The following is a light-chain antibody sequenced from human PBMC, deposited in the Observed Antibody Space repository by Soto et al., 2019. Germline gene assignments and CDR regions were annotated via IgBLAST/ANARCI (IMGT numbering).Light chain of an antibody. V-gene: IGKV3-20*01. J-gene: IGKJ1*01. CDR3: QQFDRSVT. CDR2: GAS. CDR1: QSVSSTF. Sequence: EIALTQSPGSLSLSPGERDTLSCRASQSVSSTFFAWYQQRPGQAPRLLMYGASSRATGIPERFSGSGSGTDVTFTISRLEPGDFAVYYCQQFDRSVTFGQGTKVEI.